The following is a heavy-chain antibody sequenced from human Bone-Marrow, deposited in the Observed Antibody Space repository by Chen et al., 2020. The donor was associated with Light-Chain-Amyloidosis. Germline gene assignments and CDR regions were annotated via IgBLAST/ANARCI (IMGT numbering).Heavy chain of an antibody. J-gene: IGHJ6*02. Sequence: QVQLVQSGPEVKKPGTSVKVSCKASGYTFTGYHIHWVRQAPGQGLEWMGWINPNSGGTNYAQKFQDRVTMTRDRSISTTYMEVSRLRADDTAVYYCARVMTEAVFGVVAAGMDVWGQGTTVTVSS. D-gene: IGHD3-3*01. V-gene: IGHV1-2*02. CDR2: INPNSGGT. CDR3: ARVMTEAVFGVVAAGMDV. CDR1: GYTFTGYH.